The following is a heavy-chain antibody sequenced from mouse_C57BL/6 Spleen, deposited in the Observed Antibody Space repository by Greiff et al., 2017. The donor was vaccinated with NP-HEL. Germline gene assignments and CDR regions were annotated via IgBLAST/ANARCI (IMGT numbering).Heavy chain of an antibody. CDR2: IHPSDSDT. D-gene: IGHD2-2*01. CDR3: AISLLYGYDDY. CDR1: GYTFTSYW. V-gene: IGHV1-74*01. Sequence: QVQLQQPGAELVKPGASVKVSCKASGYTFTSYWMHWVKQRPGQGLEWIGRIHPSDSDTNYNQKFNGKATLTVDKASSTAYMQLSSLTSEDSEVDYCAISLLYGYDDYWGQGTTLTVSS. J-gene: IGHJ2*01.